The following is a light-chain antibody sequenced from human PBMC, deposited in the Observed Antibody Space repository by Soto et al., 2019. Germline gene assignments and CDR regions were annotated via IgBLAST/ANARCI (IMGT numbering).Light chain of an antibody. CDR2: EVS. V-gene: IGLV2-14*01. Sequence: QSALTQPASVSGSPGQSITISCTGTSSDVGGYDYVSWYQQYPDKAPKLMIFEVSNRPSGVSNRFSGSKSGNRASLTISGLQAEDEADYYCSSHTTSSALQVFGTGTKLTVL. CDR1: SSDVGGYDY. J-gene: IGLJ1*01. CDR3: SSHTTSSALQV.